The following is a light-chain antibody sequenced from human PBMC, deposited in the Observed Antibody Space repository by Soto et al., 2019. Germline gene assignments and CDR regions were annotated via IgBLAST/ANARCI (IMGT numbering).Light chain of an antibody. CDR2: GAS. J-gene: IGKJ1*01. V-gene: IGKV3-20*01. CDR1: QSVSSSY. CDR3: LQYGSSPGT. Sequence: EIVLTQSPGTLSLSPGERATLACRVSQSVSSSYLAWYQQKPGQAPRLLIYGASSRATGIPDRFSGSGSGTDFTLTISRLEPEDFAVYYCLQYGSSPGTFGQGTNVEIK.